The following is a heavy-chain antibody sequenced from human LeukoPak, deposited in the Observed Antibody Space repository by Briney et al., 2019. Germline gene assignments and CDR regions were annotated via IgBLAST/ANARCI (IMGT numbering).Heavy chain of an antibody. V-gene: IGHV4-61*02. CDR2: IYTSGST. CDR3: AREPAAAGKNWFDP. CDR1: GGSISSGSYY. D-gene: IGHD6-25*01. J-gene: IGHJ5*02. Sequence: EPSQTLSLTCTVSGGSISSGSYYWSWIRQPAGKGLEWIGRIYTSGSTNYNPSLKSRVTISVDTSKNQFSLKLSSVTAADTAVYYCAREPAAAGKNWFDPWGQGTLVTVSS.